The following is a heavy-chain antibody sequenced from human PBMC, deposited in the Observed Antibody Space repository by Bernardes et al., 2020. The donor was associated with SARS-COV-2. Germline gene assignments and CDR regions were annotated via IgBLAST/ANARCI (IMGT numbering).Heavy chain of an antibody. Sequence: GGSLRLSCAASGFTFSTYGMHWVRQAPGKGLEWVAVIWYDGSNQYYADSVKGRFIISRDNSKNTLYLQINSLRGEDTAMYYCARDRAASFDYWGQGTLVNVSS. CDR1: GFTFSTYG. J-gene: IGHJ4*02. CDR3: ARDRAASFDY. CDR2: IWYDGSNQ. V-gene: IGHV3-33*01. D-gene: IGHD3-10*01.